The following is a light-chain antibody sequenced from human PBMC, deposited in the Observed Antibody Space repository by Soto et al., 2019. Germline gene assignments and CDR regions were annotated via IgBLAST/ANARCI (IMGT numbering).Light chain of an antibody. CDR2: EVT. CDR1: SNDVGGNNL. J-gene: IGLJ2*01. CDR3: SSRTGTLTVV. Sequence: QSALTQPASVSGSPGQSITISCTGTSNDVGGNNLVSWYQQYPGKAPKLIISEVTNRPSGVSNRFSGSKSGNTASLSIYGLQAEDEADYYCSSRTGTLTVVFGGGTEVTVL. V-gene: IGLV2-14*01.